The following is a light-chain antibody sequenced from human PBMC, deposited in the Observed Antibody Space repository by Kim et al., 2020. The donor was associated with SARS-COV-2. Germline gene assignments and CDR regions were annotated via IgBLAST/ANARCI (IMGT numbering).Light chain of an antibody. CDR2: GKT. CDR1: SLRRFY. V-gene: IGLV3-19*01. J-gene: IGLJ3*02. CDR3: NSRDSTDNHWV. Sequence: SELTQDPAVSVALGQTVRITCQGDSLRRFYASWYQQKPGQAPVLVIYGKTNRPSGIPDRFSGSSSGNTASLTITGAQAEDEADYYCNSRDSTDNHWVFGGGTQLTVL.